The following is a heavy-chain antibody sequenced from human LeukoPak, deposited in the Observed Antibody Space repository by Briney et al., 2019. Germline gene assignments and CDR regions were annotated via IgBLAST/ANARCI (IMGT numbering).Heavy chain of an antibody. J-gene: IGHJ4*02. Sequence: GGSLRLSCAASGVTFSSYWMHWVRQAPGKGLVWVSRINTDGSSTSYADSVKGRFTISRDNAKNTLYLQMNSLRAEDTAVYYCARDRGYYDSGSPGLIDYWGRGTLVTVSS. D-gene: IGHD3-10*01. CDR1: GVTFSSYW. V-gene: IGHV3-74*01. CDR2: INTDGSST. CDR3: ARDRGYYDSGSPGLIDY.